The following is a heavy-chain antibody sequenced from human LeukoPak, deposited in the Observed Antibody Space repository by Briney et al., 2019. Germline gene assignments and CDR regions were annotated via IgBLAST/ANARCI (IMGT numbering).Heavy chain of an antibody. Sequence: PSETLSLTCAVYGGSFSGYYWSWIRQPPGKGLEWIGYIYYDGRTTYNPSLKSRVTISVDTSKNQFSLNVRYVTAADTAVYYCARDGRGYADYFDYWGQGTLVTVSS. V-gene: IGHV4-34*11. D-gene: IGHD2-8*01. CDR1: GGSFSGYY. J-gene: IGHJ4*02. CDR3: ARDGRGYADYFDY. CDR2: IYYDGRT.